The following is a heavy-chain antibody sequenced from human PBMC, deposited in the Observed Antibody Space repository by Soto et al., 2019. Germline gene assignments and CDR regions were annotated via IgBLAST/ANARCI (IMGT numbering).Heavy chain of an antibody. Sequence: SETLSLTCTVSGGSVSSGSYYWSWIRQPPGKGLEWIGYIYYSGSTNYNPSLKSRVTISVDTSKNQFSLKLSSVTAADTAVYYCARTVGIQLCLPYYFDYWGQGTTVTVSS. CDR2: IYYSGST. D-gene: IGHD5-18*01. V-gene: IGHV4-61*01. J-gene: IGHJ4*03. CDR3: ARTVGIQLCLPYYFDY. CDR1: GGSVSSGSYY.